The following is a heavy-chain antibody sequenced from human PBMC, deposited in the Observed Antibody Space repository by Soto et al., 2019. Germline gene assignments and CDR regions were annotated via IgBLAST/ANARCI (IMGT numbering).Heavy chain of an antibody. CDR3: ARELLFYDSDGFSWDDAFDI. CDR1: GGSLSSSAYS. Sequence: TVSLTCAVSGGSLSSSAYSWSWIRQPPGKGLEWIGFIYQSGSTYYNPSLKSRVTMSLDRPKNQFSLKLSSVTAADTAVYYCARELLFYDSDGFSWDDAFDIWGQGTMVTVSS. J-gene: IGHJ3*02. CDR2: IYQSGST. D-gene: IGHD3-22*01. V-gene: IGHV4-30-2*01.